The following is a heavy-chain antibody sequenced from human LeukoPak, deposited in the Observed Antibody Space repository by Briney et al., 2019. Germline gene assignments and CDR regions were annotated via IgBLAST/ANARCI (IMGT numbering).Heavy chain of an antibody. Sequence: GGSLRLSCAAFGFIVRSNHINWVRQAPGKGLEWVSITYSGDTTYYADSVKGRFTISRDNAKNSLYLQMNSLRAEDTAVYYCARESITMVRGVRNDYFDYWGQGTLVTVSS. J-gene: IGHJ4*02. D-gene: IGHD3-10*01. V-gene: IGHV3-66*01. CDR3: ARESITMVRGVRNDYFDY. CDR2: TYSGDTT. CDR1: GFIVRSNH.